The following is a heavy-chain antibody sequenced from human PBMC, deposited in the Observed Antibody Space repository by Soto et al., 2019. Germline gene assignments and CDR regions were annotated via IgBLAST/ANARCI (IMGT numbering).Heavy chain of an antibody. J-gene: IGHJ6*02. CDR2: INHSGST. Sequence: PSETLSLTCAVYGGSFSGHYWSWIRQPPGKGLEWIGEINHSGSTNYNPSLKSRVTISVDTSKNQFSLKLSSVTAADTAVYYCARVVKGGSGYDTNYYYYGMDVWGQGTTVTVSS. CDR1: GGSFSGHY. D-gene: IGHD5-12*01. V-gene: IGHV4-34*01. CDR3: ARVVKGGSGYDTNYYYYGMDV.